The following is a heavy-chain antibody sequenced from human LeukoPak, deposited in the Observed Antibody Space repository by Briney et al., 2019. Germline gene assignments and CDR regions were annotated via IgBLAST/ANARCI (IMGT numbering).Heavy chain of an antibody. CDR2: IRYDGSNE. CDR3: AKVMPPGRIRFYSYYMDV. Sequence: PGGSLRLSCAASGFTFSGYGMHWVRQAPGKGLEWVASIRYDGSNEYYADSVKGRFTISRDKSKNTLSLQMNGLRVEDTAVYYCAKVMPPGRIRFYSYYMDVWGKGTTVTVS. V-gene: IGHV3-30*02. J-gene: IGHJ6*03. CDR1: GFTFSGYG. D-gene: IGHD2-15*01.